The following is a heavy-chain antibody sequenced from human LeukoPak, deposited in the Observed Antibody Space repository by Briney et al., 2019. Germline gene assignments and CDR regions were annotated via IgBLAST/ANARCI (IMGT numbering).Heavy chain of an antibody. CDR3: ARARSKPNDFWSGYAAFDY. J-gene: IGHJ4*02. V-gene: IGHV1-69*05. CDR1: GGTFSSYA. D-gene: IGHD3-3*01. CDR2: IIPIFGTA. Sequence: GSSVKVSCKASGGTFSSYAISWVRQAPGQGLEWIGRIIPIFGTANYAQKFQGRVTITTDESTSTAYMELSSLRSEDTAVYYCARARSKPNDFWSGYAAFDYWGQGTLVTVSS.